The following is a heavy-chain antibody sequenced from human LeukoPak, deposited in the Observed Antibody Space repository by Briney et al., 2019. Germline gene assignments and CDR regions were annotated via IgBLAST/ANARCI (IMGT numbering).Heavy chain of an antibody. CDR3: ARDHLAAAGSGG. Sequence: ASVKVSCKASGYTFTVYNIHWVRQAPGQGLEWMGRINPNSGDTTHAQKFQGRVTMTRDTSINTAYVEVSGLRSDDTAVYYCARDHLAAAGSGGWGQGTLVTVFS. J-gene: IGHJ1*01. V-gene: IGHV1-2*06. CDR1: GYTFTVYN. CDR2: INPNSGDT. D-gene: IGHD6-13*01.